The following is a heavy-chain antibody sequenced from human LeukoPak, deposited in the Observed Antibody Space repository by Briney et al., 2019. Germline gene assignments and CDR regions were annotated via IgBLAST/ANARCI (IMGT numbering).Heavy chain of an antibody. CDR3: ARNILFAFDI. CDR1: GFTFSSYS. V-gene: IGHV3-48*01. D-gene: IGHD2/OR15-2a*01. Sequence: GGSLRLSCAASGFTFSSYSMNWVRQAPGKGLEWLSYFSSDSSVIHYADSVKGRFTISRDNAKSSLYLQMNSLRAEDTAMYYCARNILFAFDIWGQGTMVTVSS. J-gene: IGHJ3*02. CDR2: FSSDSSVI.